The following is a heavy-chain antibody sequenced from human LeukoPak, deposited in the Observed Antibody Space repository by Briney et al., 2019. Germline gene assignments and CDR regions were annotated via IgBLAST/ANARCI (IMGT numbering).Heavy chain of an antibody. CDR2: IGPTGSDR. D-gene: IGHD1-14*01. V-gene: IGHV3-21*06. J-gene: IGHJ4*02. CDR3: ATETNGRHYDY. CDR1: GLTLSTSG. Sequence: PGGSLRLSCTASGLTLSTSGFNWVRQAPGKGLEWVASIGPTGSDRYRADSIKGRFTISRDNANNFLYLQMNSLRAEDTAVYYCATETNGRHYDYWGQGTLLTVSS.